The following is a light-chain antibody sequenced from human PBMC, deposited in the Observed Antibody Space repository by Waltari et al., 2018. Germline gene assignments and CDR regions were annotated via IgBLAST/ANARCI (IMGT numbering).Light chain of an antibody. CDR2: GAS. Sequence: EIVLTQSPGTLPLSPGERATHSCRASQSVSRSYLAWYQQKPGQAPRLLIYGASSRATGIPDRFSGSGSGTDFTLTISRLEPEDFAVYYCQQYGSSAWTFGQGTKVEIK. CDR1: QSVSRSY. J-gene: IGKJ1*01. V-gene: IGKV3-20*01. CDR3: QQYGSSAWT.